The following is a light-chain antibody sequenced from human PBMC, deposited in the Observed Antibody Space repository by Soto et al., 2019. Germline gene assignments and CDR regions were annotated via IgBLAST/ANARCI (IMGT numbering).Light chain of an antibody. Sequence: EIVLTQSPATLSLSPGERATLSCGASQRVSSSYLAWYQQKPGLAPRLLIYDASSRATGIPDRFRGSGSGTDFTLTISRLETEDFAVYYCQQYGISPGTFVQGTKVEIK. V-gene: IGKV3D-20*01. CDR2: DAS. CDR1: QRVSSSY. J-gene: IGKJ1*01. CDR3: QQYGISPGT.